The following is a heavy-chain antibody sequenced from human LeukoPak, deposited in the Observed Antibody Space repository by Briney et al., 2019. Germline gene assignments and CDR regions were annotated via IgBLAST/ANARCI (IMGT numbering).Heavy chain of an antibody. J-gene: IGHJ4*02. CDR2: IYYSGST. Sequence: SETLSLTCTVSGGSISSYYWSWIRQPPGKGLGWIGYIYYSGSTNYNPSLKSRVTISVDTSKNQFSLKLSSVTAADTAVYYCARGPYYYDSSGGWGQGTLVTVSS. D-gene: IGHD3-22*01. CDR1: GGSISSYY. V-gene: IGHV4-59*01. CDR3: ARGPYYYDSSGG.